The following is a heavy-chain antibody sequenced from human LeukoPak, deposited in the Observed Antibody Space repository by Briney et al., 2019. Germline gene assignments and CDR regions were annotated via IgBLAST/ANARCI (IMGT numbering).Heavy chain of an antibody. V-gene: IGHV3-53*01. D-gene: IGHD6-13*01. CDR2: IYSGGSR. CDR3: ARAFSRTWYYFDY. J-gene: IGHJ4*02. Sequence: PGGSLRLSCAASGFTVSSNYMSWVRQAPGKGLEGVTVIYSGGSRYYADSVKGRFTIPRDNSKNTLYLQMNSRRAEHTAVYYWARAFSRTWYYFDYWGQGTLVTVSS. CDR1: GFTVSSNY.